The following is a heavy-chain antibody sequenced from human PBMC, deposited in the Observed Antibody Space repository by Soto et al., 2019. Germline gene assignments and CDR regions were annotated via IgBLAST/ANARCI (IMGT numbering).Heavy chain of an antibody. CDR1: GHTFTSCG. CDR3: AGPGYCGGDCYYPNYYYYGMDV. CDR2: ISAYNGNT. J-gene: IGHJ6*02. Sequence: GASVKVSCKASGHTFTSCGISWVRQAPGQGLEWMGWISAYNGNTNYAQKLQGRVTMTTDTSTSTAYMELRSLRSDDTAVYYCAGPGYCGGDCYYPNYYYYGMDVWGQGTTVTVSS. D-gene: IGHD2-21*02. V-gene: IGHV1-18*04.